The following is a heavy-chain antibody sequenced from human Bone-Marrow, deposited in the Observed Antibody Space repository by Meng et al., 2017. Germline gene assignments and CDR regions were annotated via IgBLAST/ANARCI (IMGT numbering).Heavy chain of an antibody. Sequence: QVQVVGSGGGGVQPGRALGLSCAASGFTCSSDGRHWVRQAPGKGLEWVAVIWYDGSNKYYADSVKGRFTISRDNSKNTLYLQMNSLRAEDTAVYYCARDRRDGYKIGGLDYWGQGTLVTVSS. J-gene: IGHJ4*02. CDR3: ARDRRDGYKIGGLDY. V-gene: IGHV3-33*01. CDR1: GFTCSSDG. D-gene: IGHD5-24*01. CDR2: IWYDGSNK.